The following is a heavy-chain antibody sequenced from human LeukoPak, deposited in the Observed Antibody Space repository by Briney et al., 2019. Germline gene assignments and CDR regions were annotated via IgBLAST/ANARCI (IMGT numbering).Heavy chain of an antibody. V-gene: IGHV4-38-2*02. D-gene: IGHD1-7*01. J-gene: IGHJ3*02. Sequence: SETLSLTCTVSGYSISSGYYWGWIRQPPGKGLEWIGSIYHSGSTYYNPSLKSRVTISVDTSKNQFSLKLSSVTAADTAVYYCARGNYLLDAFDIWGQGTMVTVSS. CDR2: IYHSGST. CDR1: GYSISSGYY. CDR3: ARGNYLLDAFDI.